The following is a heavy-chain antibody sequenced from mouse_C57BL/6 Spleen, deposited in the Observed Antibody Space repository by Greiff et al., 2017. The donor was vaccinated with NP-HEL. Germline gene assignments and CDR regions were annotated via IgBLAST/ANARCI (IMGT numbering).Heavy chain of an antibody. CDR3: ARGDDGYDAWFAY. V-gene: IGHV5-4*01. CDR1: GFTFSSYA. Sequence: EVQLVESGGGLVKPGGSLKLSCAASGFTFSSYAMSWVRQTPEKRLEWVATISDGGSYTYYPDNVKGRFTISRDNAKNNLYLQMSHLKSEDTAMYYCARGDDGYDAWFAYWGQGTLVTVSA. D-gene: IGHD2-2*01. J-gene: IGHJ3*01. CDR2: ISDGGSYT.